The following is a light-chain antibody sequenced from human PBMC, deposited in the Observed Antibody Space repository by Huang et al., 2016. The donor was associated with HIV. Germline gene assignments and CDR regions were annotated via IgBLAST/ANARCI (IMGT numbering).Light chain of an antibody. CDR1: QSVLDNSNTKNC. CDR2: WAS. V-gene: IGKV4-1*01. J-gene: IGKJ2*01. Sequence: DIVMTQSPDSLAVSLGGRATINCKSSQSVLDNSNTKNCLAWFQQKPGQPPNLLIYWASSRESGVPDRFSGSGSGTDFTLTISSLQAEDVAVYYCHQYYNTPYTFGQGTKLEIK. CDR3: HQYYNTPYT.